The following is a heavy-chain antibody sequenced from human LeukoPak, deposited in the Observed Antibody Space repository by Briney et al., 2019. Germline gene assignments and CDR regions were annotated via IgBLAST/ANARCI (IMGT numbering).Heavy chain of an antibody. D-gene: IGHD6-13*01. Sequence: GGSLRLSCAASGFTFDDYAMHWVRQAPGKGLEWVSGINWSSDRIGYADSVKGRFTISRDNAKKSLYLQMNSLRAGDTALYYCAKGGIHRGYYYYYMDVWGKGTTVTISS. CDR2: INWSSDRI. CDR1: GFTFDDYA. CDR3: AKGGIHRGYYYYYMDV. J-gene: IGHJ6*03. V-gene: IGHV3-9*01.